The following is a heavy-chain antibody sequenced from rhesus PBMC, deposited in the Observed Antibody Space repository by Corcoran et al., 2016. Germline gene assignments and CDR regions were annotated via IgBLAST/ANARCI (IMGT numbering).Heavy chain of an antibody. CDR2: VNPNGSSR. CDR1: GFTFSTYY. Sequence: EVQLVESGGGLVQPGGSLRLSCRTSGFTFSTYYMYWVRQAPGEGLEWVSTVNPNGSSRGYADSVKGRFTTSKETAKNTLFLQMDSLKTEDTAVYYCVRECAGRGYFDYWGQGVLVTVSS. CDR3: VRECAGRGYFDY. V-gene: IGHV3-8*01. J-gene: IGHJ4*01.